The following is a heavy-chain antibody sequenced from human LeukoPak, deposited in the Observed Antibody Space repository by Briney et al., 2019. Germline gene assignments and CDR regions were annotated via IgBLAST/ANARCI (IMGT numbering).Heavy chain of an antibody. Sequence: GGSLRLSCAASGFTFSDYTMTWVRQAPGKGLEWVASISSDSSYIDYADSVKGRFTISRDNAKNRLYLQMNSLRAEDTAVYYCAKGGGSYRFDPWGQGTLVTVSS. CDR1: GFTFSDYT. D-gene: IGHD1-26*01. V-gene: IGHV3-21*01. CDR2: ISSDSSYI. J-gene: IGHJ5*02. CDR3: AKGGGSYRFDP.